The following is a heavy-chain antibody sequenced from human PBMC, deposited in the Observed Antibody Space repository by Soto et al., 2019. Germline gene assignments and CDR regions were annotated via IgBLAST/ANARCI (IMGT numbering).Heavy chain of an antibody. J-gene: IGHJ6*02. CDR2: IYYSGST. V-gene: IGHV4-59*01. CDR1: GGSISSYY. D-gene: IGHD6-6*01. CDR3: ARVVLSSSPTTQYYYYGMDV. Sequence: SETLSLTCTVSGGSISSYYWSWIRQPPGKGLEWIGYIYYSGSTNYNPSLKSRVTVSVDTSKNQFSLKLSSVTAADTAVYYCARVVLSSSPTTQYYYYGMDVWGQGTTVTVSS.